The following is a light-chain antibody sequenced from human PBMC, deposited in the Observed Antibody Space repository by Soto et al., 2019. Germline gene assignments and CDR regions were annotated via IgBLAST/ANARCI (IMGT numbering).Light chain of an antibody. J-gene: IGKJ2*01. Sequence: DIVLTQSPGTLSLSPGEAATLSCRASQSISNNYLAWYQQQPGQAPRLVIHGASSRATDIPDRFSGSGSGTYFTLNISRLEPEDFAVYYCQQYVTSPYTFGQGTKLEI. CDR1: QSISNNY. V-gene: IGKV3-20*01. CDR2: GAS. CDR3: QQYVTSPYT.